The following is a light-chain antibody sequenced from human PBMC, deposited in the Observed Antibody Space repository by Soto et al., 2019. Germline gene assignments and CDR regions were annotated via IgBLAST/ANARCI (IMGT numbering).Light chain of an antibody. CDR3: HQYGSSLYT. V-gene: IGKV3-20*01. Sequence: EIVLTQSPGTLSLSPGERATLSCRASQSVSSSYLAWYQQKPGQAPRLLIYGASSRATGIPDRFSGSGSGTDSTLTISRPEPEDFAVYYCHQYGSSLYTCGQGTNVEIK. CDR2: GAS. J-gene: IGKJ2*01. CDR1: QSVSSSY.